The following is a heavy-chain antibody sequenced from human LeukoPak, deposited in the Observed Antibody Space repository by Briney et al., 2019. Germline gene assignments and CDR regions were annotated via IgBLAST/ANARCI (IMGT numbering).Heavy chain of an antibody. Sequence: SETLSLTCTVSGGSISNHYWSWIRQPPGKGLEWIGYIYYSGSTNYNPSLKSRVTISVDTSKNQFSLKLSSVTAADTAVYCAKSNGYGLVDIWGQGTMVTVSS. J-gene: IGHJ3*02. CDR1: GGSISNHY. CDR3: AKSNGYGLVDI. D-gene: IGHD3-10*01. CDR2: IYYSGST. V-gene: IGHV4-59*11.